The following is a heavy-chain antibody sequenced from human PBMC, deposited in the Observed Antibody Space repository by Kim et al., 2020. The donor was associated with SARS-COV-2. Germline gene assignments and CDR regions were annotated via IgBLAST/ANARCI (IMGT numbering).Heavy chain of an antibody. CDR3: ARGQGGKGPLYY. V-gene: IGHV3-30-3*01. CDR1: GFTFSSYA. Sequence: GGSLRLSCAASGFTFSSYAMHWVRQAPGKGLEWVAVISYDGSNKYYADSVKGRFTISRDNSKNTLYLQMNSLRAEDTAVYYCARGQGGKGPLYYWGQGTLVTVSS. J-gene: IGHJ4*02. D-gene: IGHD2-15*01. CDR2: ISYDGSNK.